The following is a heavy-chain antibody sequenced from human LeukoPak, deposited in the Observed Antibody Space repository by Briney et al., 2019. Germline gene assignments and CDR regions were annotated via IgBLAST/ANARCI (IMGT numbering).Heavy chain of an antibody. CDR2: INAYNGDT. D-gene: IGHD6-13*01. CDR3: ARGLRYSSSFYY. J-gene: IGHJ4*02. V-gene: IGHV1-18*01. Sequence: ASVKVSCKASDYSLTNSGISWVRQAPGQGLEWMGRINAYNGDTKYAQNFQGRVTMTTDPSTNTAYMELKSLRSEDTAVYYCARGLRYSSSFYYWGQGTLVTVSS. CDR1: DYSLTNSG.